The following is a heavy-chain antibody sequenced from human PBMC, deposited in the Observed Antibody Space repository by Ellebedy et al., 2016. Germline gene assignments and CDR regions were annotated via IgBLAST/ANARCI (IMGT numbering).Heavy chain of an antibody. CDR3: ARDRGSGWRDFDY. V-gene: IGHV3-30*03. CDR2: ISYDGSNK. D-gene: IGHD6-19*01. Sequence: GGSLRLSCAASGFTFSNYGMHWVRQAPGKGLEWVAVISYDGSNKYYADSVKGRFTISRDNSKNSLYLQMNSLRAEDTAVYDCARDRGSGWRDFDYWGQGTLVTVSS. CDR1: GFTFSNYG. J-gene: IGHJ4*02.